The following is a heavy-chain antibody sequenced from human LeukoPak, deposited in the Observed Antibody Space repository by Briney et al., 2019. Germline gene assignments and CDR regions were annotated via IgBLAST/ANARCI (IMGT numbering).Heavy chain of an antibody. Sequence: TGGSLRLSCAVSGFIVSSNYMSWVRQAPGKGLESVSVISGGGTTYYVDSVKGRFTMSRDNSKNTLYLHMNSLRADDTAVYFCARRGSNREDCSSTDCYGYGMDVWGQGTTVTVSS. CDR3: ARRGSNREDCSSTDCYGYGMDV. V-gene: IGHV3-53*01. J-gene: IGHJ6*02. D-gene: IGHD2-2*01. CDR2: ISGGGTT. CDR1: GFIVSSNY.